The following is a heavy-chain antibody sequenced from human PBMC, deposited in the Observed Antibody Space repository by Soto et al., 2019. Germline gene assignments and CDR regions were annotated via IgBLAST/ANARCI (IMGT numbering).Heavy chain of an antibody. J-gene: IGHJ5*02. CDR2: INADGGTT. D-gene: IGHD2-2*01. CDR1: GFTFNNYW. V-gene: IGHV3-74*03. Sequence: GSLRLSCVSSGFTFNNYWMHWVRQAPGKGLEWVSRINADGGTTKYGDSVKGRFTISRDNAKNMVYLQMSSLRAEDTAVYYCARSYCSTNTCYYNWFEPWGQGTLVTVSS. CDR3: ARSYCSTNTCYYNWFEP.